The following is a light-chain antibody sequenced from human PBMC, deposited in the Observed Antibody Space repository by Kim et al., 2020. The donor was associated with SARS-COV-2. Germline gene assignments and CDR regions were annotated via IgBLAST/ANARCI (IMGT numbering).Light chain of an antibody. CDR3: QQYYSTQYT. J-gene: IGKJ2*01. V-gene: IGKV4-1*01. Sequence: DIVMTQSPDSLAVSLGERATINCKSSQSVLYSSNNKNYLAWYQQKPGQPPKLLIYWASTRESGVPDRFSGSGSGTDFTLTISSLQAEDVAGYYCQQYYSTQYTCGQGTKMEI. CDR2: WAS. CDR1: QSVLYSSNNKNY.